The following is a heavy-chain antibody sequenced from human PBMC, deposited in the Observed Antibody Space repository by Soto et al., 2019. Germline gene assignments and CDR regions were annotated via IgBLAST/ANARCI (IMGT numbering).Heavy chain of an antibody. D-gene: IGHD6-13*01. CDR2: INPSGGST. CDR1: GYTFTSYY. V-gene: IGHV1-46*01. J-gene: IGHJ4*02. Sequence: ASVKVSCKASGYTFTSYYMHWVRQAPGQGLEWMGIINPSGGSTSYAQKFQGRVTMTRDTSTSTVYMEPSSLRSEDTAVYYCARDMAAAGTGDYWGQGTLVTVSS. CDR3: ARDMAAAGTGDY.